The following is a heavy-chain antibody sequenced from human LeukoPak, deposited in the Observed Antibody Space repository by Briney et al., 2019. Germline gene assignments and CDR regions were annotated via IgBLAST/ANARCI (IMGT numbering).Heavy chain of an antibody. J-gene: IGHJ4*02. CDR3: AGGGIAVAGTGDY. CDR1: GFTFSSYW. D-gene: IGHD6-19*01. V-gene: IGHV3-7*01. Sequence: GGSLRLSCAASGFTFSSYWMSWVRQAPGKGLEWVANIKQDGSEKYYVDSVKGRFTISRDNAKNSLYLQMNSLRAEDTAVYYCAGGGIAVAGTGDYWGQGTLVTVSS. CDR2: IKQDGSEK.